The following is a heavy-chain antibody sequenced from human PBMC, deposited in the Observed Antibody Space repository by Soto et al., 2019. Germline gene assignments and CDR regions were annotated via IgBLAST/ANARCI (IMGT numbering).Heavy chain of an antibody. J-gene: IGHJ4*02. Sequence: QITLKESGPTLVKPTQTLTLTCTFSGFSLSTSGVGVGWIRQPPGKALEWLALIYWDDDKRNSPSLKSRLTITQHTSKNPVVLTMTNMDPVDTATYYCAHVYGGYDNFDYWGQGTLVTVSS. CDR2: IYWDDDK. V-gene: IGHV2-5*02. CDR1: GFSLSTSGVG. D-gene: IGHD5-12*01. CDR3: AHVYGGYDNFDY.